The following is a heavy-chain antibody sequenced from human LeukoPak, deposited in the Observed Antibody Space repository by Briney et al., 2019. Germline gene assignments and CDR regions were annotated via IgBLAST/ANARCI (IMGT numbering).Heavy chain of an antibody. CDR2: IHPGDSNT. CDR3: ARRGPTVADSDYYFDY. V-gene: IGHV5-51*01. J-gene: IGHJ4*02. D-gene: IGHD6-19*01. CDR1: EYSFTSYW. Sequence: GESLKISCKGSEYSFTSYWISWVRQMPGKGPEWMGIIHPGDSNTRYSLSFQGQVTISADKSISTAYLQWSSLKASDTAMYYCARRGPTVADSDYYFDYWGQGTLVTVSS.